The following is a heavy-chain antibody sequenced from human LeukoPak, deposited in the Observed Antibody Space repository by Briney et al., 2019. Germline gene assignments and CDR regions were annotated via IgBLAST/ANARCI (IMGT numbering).Heavy chain of an antibody. CDR1: GFTFSSYW. CDR3: ARVFDGWLKTNDY. Sequence: GGSLRLSCAASGFTFSSYWMSWVRQAPGKGLEWVANIKQDGSEKYYVDSVKGRFTISRDNAKNSLYLQMNSLRAEDTAVYYCARVFDGWLKTNDYWGQGTLVTVSS. J-gene: IGHJ4*02. CDR2: IKQDGSEK. D-gene: IGHD3-22*01. V-gene: IGHV3-7*01.